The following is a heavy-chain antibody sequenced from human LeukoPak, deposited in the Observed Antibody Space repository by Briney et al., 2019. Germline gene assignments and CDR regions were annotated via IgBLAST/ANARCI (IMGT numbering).Heavy chain of an antibody. CDR3: ARRDDFYYFDY. CDR1: GGSISSYY. Sequence: PSETLSLTCTVSGGSISSYYWGWIRQPPGKGLEWIGSIYHSGSTYYNPSLKSRVTISVDTSKNQFSLKLSSVTAADTAVYYCARRDDFYYFDYWGQGTLVTVSS. D-gene: IGHD3-3*01. J-gene: IGHJ4*02. CDR2: IYHSGST. V-gene: IGHV4-38-2*02.